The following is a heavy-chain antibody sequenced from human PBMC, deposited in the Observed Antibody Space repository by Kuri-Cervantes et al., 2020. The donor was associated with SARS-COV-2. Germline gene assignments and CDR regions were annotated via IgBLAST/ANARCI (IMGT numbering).Heavy chain of an antibody. CDR1: GFTFSSYA. J-gene: IGHJ4*02. CDR2: ISGSGGST. D-gene: IGHD6-19*01. Sequence: GESLKISCAASGFTFSSYAMSWVRQAPGKGLEWVSAISGSGGSTYYADSVKGRFTISRDNSKNTLYLQMNSLRAEDTAVYYCARGDSSGWYYYFDYWGQGTLVIVSS. V-gene: IGHV3-23*01. CDR3: ARGDSSGWYYYFDY.